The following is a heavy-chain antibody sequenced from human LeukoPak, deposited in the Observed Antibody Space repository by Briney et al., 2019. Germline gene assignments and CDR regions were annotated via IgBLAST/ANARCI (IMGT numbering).Heavy chain of an antibody. CDR3: ARPRGNVEMATIPFDY. V-gene: IGHV3-21*01. CDR1: GFSFSSYS. Sequence: PGGSLRLSCAASGFSFSSYSMNWVRKAPGKGLEWVSSISSSSIYIYYADSLKGRFTISRDNARNSLYLQMNSLRAEDTAVYYCARPRGNVEMATIPFDYWGQGTVVTVSS. CDR2: ISSSSIYI. D-gene: IGHD5-24*01. J-gene: IGHJ4*02.